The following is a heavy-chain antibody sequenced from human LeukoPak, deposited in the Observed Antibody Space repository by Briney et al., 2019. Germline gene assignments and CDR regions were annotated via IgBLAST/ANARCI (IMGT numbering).Heavy chain of an antibody. CDR1: GFTYSSYA. V-gene: IGHV3-30-3*01. CDR3: ARDGYNYGNY. CDR2: ISYDGSNK. Sequence: GGSLRLSCAASGFTYSSYAMHWVRQAPGKGLEWVAVISYDGSNKYYADSVKGRFTISRDNSKNTLYLQMNSLRAEDTAVYYCARDGYNYGNYWGQGTLVTVSS. D-gene: IGHD5-24*01. J-gene: IGHJ4*02.